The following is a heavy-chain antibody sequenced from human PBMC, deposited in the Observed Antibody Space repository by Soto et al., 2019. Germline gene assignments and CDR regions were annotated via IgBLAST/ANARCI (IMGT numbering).Heavy chain of an antibody. D-gene: IGHD3-16*01. Sequence: EVQLVESGGGLVQPGGSLRVSCAASGFTFSSYWMSWVRQAPGKGLQWVANIKRDGSEKYYVDSVKGRFIISRDNAKNSLYLQMNSLRVEDTAVYDCARDVWEGGAVFGSNPYSYYHGMDVWGQGTTVTVSS. CDR1: GFTFSSYW. V-gene: IGHV3-7*05. CDR2: IKRDGSEK. CDR3: ARDVWEGGAVFGSNPYSYYHGMDV. J-gene: IGHJ6*02.